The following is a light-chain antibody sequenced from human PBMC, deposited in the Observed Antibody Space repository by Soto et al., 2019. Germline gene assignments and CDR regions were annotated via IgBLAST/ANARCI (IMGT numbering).Light chain of an antibody. V-gene: IGKV1-5*01. CDR2: DAS. Sequence: DIQMTQSPSTLSASVGDRVTITCRASQSISSYLAWYQQKPGRAPKLLIYDASSLQSGVPSSFSGSGSGTEFTLTISSLQPDDFATYYCQHYNIYPWTFGQVTTVEIK. J-gene: IGKJ1*01. CDR1: QSISSY. CDR3: QHYNIYPWT.